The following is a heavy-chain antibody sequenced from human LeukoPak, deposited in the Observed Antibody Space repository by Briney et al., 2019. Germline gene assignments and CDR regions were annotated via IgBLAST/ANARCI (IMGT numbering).Heavy chain of an antibody. CDR1: GFTFSRYG. CDR2: IQTDGSTK. V-gene: IGHV3-30*02. D-gene: IGHD3-9*01. Sequence: PGESLRLSCVSSGFTFSRYGIHWVRQDPGKGLEWVSFIQTDGSTKYYSDSVKGRFTISRDNPKNTVYLQMNCLSTEDTAVYYCAIEISRLVIHAFDLWGQGTMVTVSS. J-gene: IGHJ3*01. CDR3: AIEISRLVIHAFDL.